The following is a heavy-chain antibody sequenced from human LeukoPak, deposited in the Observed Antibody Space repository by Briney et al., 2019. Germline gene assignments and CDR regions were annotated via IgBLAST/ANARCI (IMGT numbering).Heavy chain of an antibody. V-gene: IGHV4-61*02. CDR3: ARDVKRITIFGVVIEDYMDV. Sequence: SETLSLTCTVSGGSISSGSYYWSWIRQPAGKGLEWIGRIYTSGSTNYNPSLKSRVTISVDTSKNQFSLKLSSVTAADTAVYYCARDVKRITIFGVVIEDYMDVWGKGTTVTVSS. D-gene: IGHD3-3*01. CDR2: IYTSGST. J-gene: IGHJ6*03. CDR1: GGSISSGSYY.